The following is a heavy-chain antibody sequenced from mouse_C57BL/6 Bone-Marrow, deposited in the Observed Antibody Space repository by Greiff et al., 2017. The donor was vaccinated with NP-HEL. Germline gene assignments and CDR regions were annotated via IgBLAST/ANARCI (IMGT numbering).Heavy chain of an antibody. Sequence: EVQLQQSGPGMVKPSQSLSLTCTVTGYSITSGYDWHWIRHFPGNKVEWMGYISYSGSTNYNPSLKSRISITHDTSKNHFFLKLNSVTTEDTATYYCARADYDKGMDYWGQGTSVTVSS. D-gene: IGHD2-4*01. CDR2: ISYSGST. V-gene: IGHV3-1*01. CDR1: GYSITSGYD. J-gene: IGHJ4*01. CDR3: ARADYDKGMDY.